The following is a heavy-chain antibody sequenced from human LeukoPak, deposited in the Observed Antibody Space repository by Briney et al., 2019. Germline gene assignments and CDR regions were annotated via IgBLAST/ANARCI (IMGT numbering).Heavy chain of an antibody. J-gene: IGHJ4*02. D-gene: IGHD6-19*01. V-gene: IGHV3-23*01. Sequence: QTGGSLRLYCAASGFTFSSYAMSWVRQAPGKGLEWVSAISGSGGSTYYADSVKGRFTISRDNSKNTLYLQMNSLRAEDTAVYYCAKDRRGWYWEFDYWGQGTLVTVSS. CDR1: GFTFSSYA. CDR2: ISGSGGST. CDR3: AKDRRGWYWEFDY.